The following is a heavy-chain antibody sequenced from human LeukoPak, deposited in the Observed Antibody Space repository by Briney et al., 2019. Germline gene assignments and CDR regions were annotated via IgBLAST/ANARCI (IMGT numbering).Heavy chain of an antibody. CDR1: GFTFSYYS. CDR3: VRVGMNIHGMDV. D-gene: IGHD2/OR15-2a*01. V-gene: IGHV3-21*01. CDR2: ISSGSQYI. J-gene: IGHJ6*02. Sequence: PGGSLRLSCAASGFTFSYYSMNWVRQAPGKGPEWVSSISSGSQYIFYADSVKGRFTMSRDNAKNSLFLQMHSLRAEDTAVYYCVRVGMNIHGMDVWGQGTTVTVSS.